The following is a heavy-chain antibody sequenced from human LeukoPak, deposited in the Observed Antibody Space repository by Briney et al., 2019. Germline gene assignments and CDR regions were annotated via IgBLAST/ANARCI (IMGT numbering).Heavy chain of an antibody. J-gene: IGHJ4*02. D-gene: IGHD2-15*01. CDR1: GFTFSSYA. CDR2: ISGSGGST. CDR3: AKDRLRYCSGGSCYGIDY. V-gene: IGHV3-23*01. Sequence: GGSLRLSRAASGFTFSSYAMSWVRQAPGKGLEWVSAISGSGGSTYYADSVKGRFTISRDNSKNTLYLQMNSLRAEDTAVYYCAKDRLRYCSGGSCYGIDYWGQGTLVTVSS.